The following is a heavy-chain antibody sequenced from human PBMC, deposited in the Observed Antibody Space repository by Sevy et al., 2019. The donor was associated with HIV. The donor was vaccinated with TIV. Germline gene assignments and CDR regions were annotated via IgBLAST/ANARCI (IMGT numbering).Heavy chain of an antibody. CDR1: GLIFSDYY. V-gene: IGHV3-11*06. D-gene: IGHD2-21*01. CDR2: ISSGNTYT. CDR3: ARLRVIASAPYYFDY. Sequence: GESLKISCAASGLIFSDYYMGWVRQAPGKGLEWVADISSGNTYTNYADSVKGHFTISRDNAKKSLYLQMNTLRAEDTAVYYCARLRVIASAPYYFDYWGQGALVTVSS. J-gene: IGHJ4*02.